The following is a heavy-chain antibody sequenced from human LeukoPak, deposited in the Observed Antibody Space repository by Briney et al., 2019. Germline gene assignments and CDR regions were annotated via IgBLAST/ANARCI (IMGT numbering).Heavy chain of an antibody. CDR2: VYYSDST. D-gene: IGHD3-22*01. V-gene: IGHV4-59*01. Sequence: PSETLSLTCTVSGGSISNSFWTWIRQPPGKGLECIGYVYYSDSTNYNPSLKSRVTVSVDTSKNQFSLRLSSVTAADTAVYYCARRTGTYYYDSSGYSPWRYYFDYWGQGTLVTVSS. CDR1: GGSISNSF. CDR3: ARRTGTYYYDSSGYSPWRYYFDY. J-gene: IGHJ4*02.